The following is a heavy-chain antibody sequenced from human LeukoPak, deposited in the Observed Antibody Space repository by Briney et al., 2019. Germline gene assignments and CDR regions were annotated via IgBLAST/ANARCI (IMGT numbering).Heavy chain of an antibody. Sequence: GGSLRLSCAASGFTFSSYEMNWVRQAPGKGLEWVSYISSSGSTIYYADSVKGRITISRDNSKNTLYLQMNSLRVEDTAIYYCAKDRGVWFGELVDYWGQGTLVTVSS. V-gene: IGHV3-48*03. J-gene: IGHJ4*02. CDR3: AKDRGVWFGELVDY. CDR2: ISSSGSTI. CDR1: GFTFSSYE. D-gene: IGHD3-10*01.